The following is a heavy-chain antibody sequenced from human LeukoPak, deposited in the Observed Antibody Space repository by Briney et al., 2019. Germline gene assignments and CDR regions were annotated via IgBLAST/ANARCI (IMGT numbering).Heavy chain of an antibody. D-gene: IGHD3-16*01. CDR2: ISWNSGII. V-gene: IGHV3-9*01. Sequence: SLRLSCAAPGVKFDDHTMHWVRQAPGRGLEWVSSISWNSGIIGHAESVKGRFTTSRDNAKNYLYLQMSSLRDDDTAFYYCAGGRQSDGRRLYDYWGEGTLVTVSS. CDR1: GVKFDDHT. J-gene: IGHJ4*02. CDR3: AGGRQSDGRRLYDY.